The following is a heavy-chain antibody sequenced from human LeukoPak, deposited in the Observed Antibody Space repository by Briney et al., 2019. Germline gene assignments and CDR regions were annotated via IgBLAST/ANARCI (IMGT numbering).Heavy chain of an antibody. J-gene: IGHJ4*02. D-gene: IGHD1-26*01. CDR1: GGSISSYY. CDR3: ARVRWELLGGFDY. Sequence: SETLSLTCTVSGGSISSYYWSWIRQPPGKGLEWIGYIYYSGSTNYNPSLKSRVTISVDTSKNQFSLKLSSVTAADTAVYYCARVRWELLGGFDYLGQGTLVTVSS. V-gene: IGHV4-59*01. CDR2: IYYSGST.